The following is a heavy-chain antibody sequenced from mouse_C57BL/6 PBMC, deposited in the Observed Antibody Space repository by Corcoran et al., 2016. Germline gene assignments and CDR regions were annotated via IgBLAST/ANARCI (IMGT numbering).Heavy chain of an antibody. V-gene: IGHV8-12*01. Sequence: QLTQTESGPGKFQASQTLSLTGSFSGFSLRISDLGGSWIRQASGKGREWLAHIYWDDDKRYNPSLKSRLTISKATSRNQVFLKITSVDTADTSSYYCARSPCYDNDGVGRAMDYWGQGTSVTVSS. CDR3: ARSPCYDNDGVGRAMDY. CDR1: GFSLRISDLG. D-gene: IGHD2-4*01. J-gene: IGHJ4*01. CDR2: IYWDDDK.